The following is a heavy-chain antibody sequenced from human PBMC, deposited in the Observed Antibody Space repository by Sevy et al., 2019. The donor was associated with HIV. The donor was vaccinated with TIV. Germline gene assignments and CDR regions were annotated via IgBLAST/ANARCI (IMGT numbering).Heavy chain of an antibody. V-gene: IGHV1-18*01. CDR3: ARDRGYCSGGSCYIQQ. CDR2: INTNNGNA. CDR1: GYTFSSNS. Sequence: ASVKVSCRASGYTFSSNSIAWVRQAPGQGLEWMGWINTNNGNATYAQKYQGRVTMTTDTSTSTGYMELRCLRSDDTAMYYCARDRGYCSGGSCYIQQWGQGTLVTVSS. D-gene: IGHD2-15*01. J-gene: IGHJ1*01.